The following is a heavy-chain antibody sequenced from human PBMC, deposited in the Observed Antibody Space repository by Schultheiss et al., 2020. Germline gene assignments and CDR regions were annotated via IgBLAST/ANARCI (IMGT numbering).Heavy chain of an antibody. Sequence: SQTLSLTCTVSGGSISSSSYYWGWIRQPPGKGLEWIGSIYYSGSTYYNPSLKSRVTISVDTSKNQFSLKLSSVTAADTAVYYCARLVMVYAIWRWFDPWGQGTLVTVS. CDR2: IYYSGST. D-gene: IGHD2-8*01. CDR1: GGSISSSSYY. J-gene: IGHJ5*02. V-gene: IGHV4-39*01. CDR3: ARLVMVYAIWRWFDP.